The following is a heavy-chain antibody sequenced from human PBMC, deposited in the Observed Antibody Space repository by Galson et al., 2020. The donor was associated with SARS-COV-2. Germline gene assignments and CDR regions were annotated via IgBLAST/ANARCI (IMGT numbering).Heavy chain of an antibody. CDR3: ARQGVNMIVLVTVPGGFFDL. CDR1: GYSISTTNY. J-gene: IGHJ2*01. CDR2: IYTSGST. V-gene: IGHV4-38-2*01. D-gene: IGHD3-22*01. Sequence: SETLSLTCAVSGYSISTTNYWGWVRQPPGKGLEWIGSIYTSGSTYYKPSLKSRVTISLDTSRNPFSLTLHSVTAADTALYYCARQGVNMIVLVTVPGGFFDLWGRGTLVSVSS.